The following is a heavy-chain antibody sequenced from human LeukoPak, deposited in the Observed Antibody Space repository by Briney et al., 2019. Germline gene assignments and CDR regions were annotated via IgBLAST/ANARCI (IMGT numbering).Heavy chain of an antibody. J-gene: IGHJ4*02. CDR3: ARDQEAFDY. CDR1: GYSFTSNC. V-gene: IGHV1-46*01. CDR2: IYPSDGST. Sequence: ASVKVSCKASGYSFTSNCIHWVRQAPGQGLEWMGMIYPSDGSTSYAQKFQGRVTVTRDTSTSTVHKELSGLRSEDTAVYYCARDQEAFDYWGQGTLVTVSS.